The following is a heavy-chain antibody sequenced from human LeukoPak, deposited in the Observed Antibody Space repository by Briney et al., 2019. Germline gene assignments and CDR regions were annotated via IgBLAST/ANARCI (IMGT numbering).Heavy chain of an antibody. D-gene: IGHD3-10*01. Sequence: AASVKVSCKASGYTFTGYYMHWVRQAPGQGLEWMGWINPNSGGTNYAQKFQGRVTMTRDTSISTAYMELSRLRSDDTAVYYCARVLPRITMVRGPQTRYFDLWGRGTLVTVSS. V-gene: IGHV1-2*02. CDR2: INPNSGGT. CDR1: GYTFTGYY. CDR3: ARVLPRITMVRGPQTRYFDL. J-gene: IGHJ2*01.